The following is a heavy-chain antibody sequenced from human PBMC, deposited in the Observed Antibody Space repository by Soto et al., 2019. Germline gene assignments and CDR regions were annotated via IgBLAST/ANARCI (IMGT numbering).Heavy chain of an antibody. CDR3: ASGFKYSYPDY. CDR1: GYRFISYG. V-gene: IGHV1-18*01. D-gene: IGHD5-18*01. J-gene: IGHJ4*02. CDR2: ISGYNGDT. Sequence: GASVKVSCKASGYRFISYGISWVRQAPGQGLEWLGWISGYNGDTTYAQKLQGRVTMTTDTSTTTAYMEVWSLRSDDTAVYYCASGFKYSYPDYWGQGSLVTVSS.